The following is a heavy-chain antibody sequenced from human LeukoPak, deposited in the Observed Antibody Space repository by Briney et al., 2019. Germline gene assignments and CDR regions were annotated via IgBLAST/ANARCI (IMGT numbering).Heavy chain of an antibody. CDR3: ARVYNYGSYYFDY. CDR2: IYSGDST. J-gene: IGHJ4*02. CDR1: GFTVSSNY. Sequence: GGSLRLSCATSGFTVSSNYMSWVRQAPGKGLEWVSIIYSGDSTYYADSVKGRFAISRDNPKNTLYLQMNSLRAEDTAVYYCARVYNYGSYYFDYWGQGTLVTVSS. D-gene: IGHD5-18*01. V-gene: IGHV3-53*01.